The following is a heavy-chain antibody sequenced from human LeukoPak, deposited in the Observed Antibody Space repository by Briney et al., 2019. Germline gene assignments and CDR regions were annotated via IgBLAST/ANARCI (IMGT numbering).Heavy chain of an antibody. J-gene: IGHJ5*02. V-gene: IGHV3-74*01. CDR1: GFTFSTYW. D-gene: IGHD2-15*01. CDR2: ISDDGTTT. Sequence: TGGSLRLSCAASGFTFSTYWMHWVRQAPGEGLVWVSRISDDGTTTIYADSVKGRFPISRDNAKNTLYLEMNSLRVEDAAVYYCTRRVDATRWYDPWGQGTLVTVSS. CDR3: TRRVDATRWYDP.